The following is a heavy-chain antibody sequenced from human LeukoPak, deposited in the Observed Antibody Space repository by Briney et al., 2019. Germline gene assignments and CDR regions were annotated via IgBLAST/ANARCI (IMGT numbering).Heavy chain of an antibody. CDR3: ARGEYCSGGSCHRNNWFDP. J-gene: IGHJ5*02. Sequence: GASVKASCKASGYTFTGYYMHWVRQAPGQGLEWMGRINPNSGGTNYAQKFQGRVTMTRDTSISTAYMELSRLRSDDTAVYYCARGEYCSGGSCHRNNWFDPWGQGTLVTVSS. CDR2: INPNSGGT. D-gene: IGHD2-15*01. V-gene: IGHV1-2*06. CDR1: GYTFTGYY.